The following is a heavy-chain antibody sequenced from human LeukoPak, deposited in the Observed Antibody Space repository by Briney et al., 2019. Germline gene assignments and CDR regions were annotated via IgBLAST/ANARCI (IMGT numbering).Heavy chain of an antibody. Sequence: ASVKVSCKVSGYTLTELSMHWVRQAPGKGLEWMRGFDPEDGETIYAQKFQGRVTMTEDTSTDTAYMELSSLRSEDTAVYYCATDRGRAVAGIYYYGMDVWGQGTTVTVSS. D-gene: IGHD6-19*01. CDR2: FDPEDGET. CDR1: GYTLTELS. V-gene: IGHV1-24*01. CDR3: ATDRGRAVAGIYYYGMDV. J-gene: IGHJ6*02.